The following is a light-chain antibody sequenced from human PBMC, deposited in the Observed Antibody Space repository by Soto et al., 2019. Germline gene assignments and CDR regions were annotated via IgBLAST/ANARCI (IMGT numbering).Light chain of an antibody. J-gene: IGKJ3*01. CDR1: QDISDY. CDR2: TAS. CDR3: QKYNSAPFT. V-gene: IGKV1-27*01. Sequence: DIQMTQSPSSLSASVGDRVTITCRASQDISDYLVWYQQKPGKVPKLLIYTASTLQSGVPSRFSGSGSGTDFTLTISSLQPEDVATYYGQKYNSAPFTFGPGTKVDI.